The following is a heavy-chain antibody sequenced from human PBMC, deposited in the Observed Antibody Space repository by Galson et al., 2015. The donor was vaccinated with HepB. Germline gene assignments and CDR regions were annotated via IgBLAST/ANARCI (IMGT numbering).Heavy chain of an antibody. D-gene: IGHD3-22*01. CDR1: GFTFSSYA. CDR3: AKDLAIVVVIREGAFDI. V-gene: IGHV3-23*01. Sequence: SLRLSCAASGFTFSSYAMSWVRQAPGKGLEWVSAISGSGGSTYYADSVKGRFTISRDNSKNTLYLQMNSLRAEDTAVYYCAKDLAIVVVIREGAFDIWGQGTMVTVSS. J-gene: IGHJ3*02. CDR2: ISGSGGST.